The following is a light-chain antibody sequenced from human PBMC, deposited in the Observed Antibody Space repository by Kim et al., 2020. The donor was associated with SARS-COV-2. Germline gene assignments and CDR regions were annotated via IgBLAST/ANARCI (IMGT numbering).Light chain of an antibody. CDR3: SSYTSISTLV. CDR1: SSDVGGYNY. CDR2: DVS. Sequence: QSALTQSASVSGSPGQSITISCTGTSSDVGGYNYVSWYQQHPGKAPKLMIYDVSKRPSGVSNRFSGSKSGNTASLTISGLQAEDEAAYYCSSYTSISTLVFGGGTQLTVL. V-gene: IGLV2-14*01. J-gene: IGLJ2*01.